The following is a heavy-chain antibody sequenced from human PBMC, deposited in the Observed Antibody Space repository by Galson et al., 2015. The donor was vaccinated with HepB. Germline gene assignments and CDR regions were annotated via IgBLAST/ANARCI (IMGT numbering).Heavy chain of an antibody. Sequence: SVKVSCKASGYTFTSYGISWVRQAPGQGLEWMGGIIPIFGTANYAQKFQGRVTITADESTSTAYMELSSLRSEDTAVYYCARALYDSSGYLFGWFDPWGQGTLVTVSS. CDR3: ARALYDSSGYLFGWFDP. D-gene: IGHD3-22*01. J-gene: IGHJ5*02. CDR2: IIPIFGTA. CDR1: GYTFTSYG. V-gene: IGHV1-69*13.